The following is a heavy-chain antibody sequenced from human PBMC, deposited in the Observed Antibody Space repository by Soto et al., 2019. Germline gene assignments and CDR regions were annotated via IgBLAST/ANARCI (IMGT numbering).Heavy chain of an antibody. CDR3: AKLLPYYYYGMDV. CDR2: ISSSSSYI. J-gene: IGHJ6*02. Sequence: GGSLRLSCAASGFTFSSCSMNWVRQAPGKGLEWVSSISSSSSYIYYADSVKGRFTISRDNAKNSLYLQMNSLRAEDTAVYYCAKLLPYYYYGMDVWGQGTTVTVSS. CDR1: GFTFSSCS. D-gene: IGHD2-15*01. V-gene: IGHV3-21*01.